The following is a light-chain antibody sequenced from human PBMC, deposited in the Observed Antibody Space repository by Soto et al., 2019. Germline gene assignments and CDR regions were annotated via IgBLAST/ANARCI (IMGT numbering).Light chain of an antibody. CDR3: TSSTTGSLYV. CDR2: KVT. V-gene: IGLV2-14*01. CDR1: SSDVGGYNY. Sequence: QSALTQPRSVSGSPGQSVTISCTGTSSDVGGYNYVSWYQQHPGKAPKLMIYKVTNRPSGVSYRFSGSKSGNTASLTISGLQAEDEADYFCTSSTTGSLYVFGTGTKLTVL. J-gene: IGLJ1*01.